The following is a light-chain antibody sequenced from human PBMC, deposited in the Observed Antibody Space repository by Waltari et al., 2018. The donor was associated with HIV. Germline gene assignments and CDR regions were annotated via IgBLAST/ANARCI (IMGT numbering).Light chain of an antibody. J-gene: IGLJ2*01. CDR1: SLKRFY. CDR3: NSRDNSGNVV. CDR2: GKN. V-gene: IGLV3-19*01. Sequence: SSELSHDTAVSVALGQTVRITCQGDSLKRFYASWYQERPGPSPVLVIYGKNNRPSGIPDRFSGSSSGNATSLTITGAQAEDEADYYCNSRDNSGNVVFGGGTKLTVL.